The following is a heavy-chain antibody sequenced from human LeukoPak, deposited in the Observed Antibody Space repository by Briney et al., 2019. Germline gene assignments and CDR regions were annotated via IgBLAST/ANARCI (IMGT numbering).Heavy chain of an antibody. Sequence: SETLSLTCAVYGGSFSGYYWSWIRQPPGKGLERIGEINHSGSTNYNPSLKSRVTISVDTSKNQFSLKLSSVTAADTAVYYCVLVPSGYHRAAFDIWGQGTMVTVSS. CDR1: GGSFSGYY. CDR3: VLVPSGYHRAAFDI. J-gene: IGHJ3*02. V-gene: IGHV4-34*01. D-gene: IGHD3-22*01. CDR2: INHSGST.